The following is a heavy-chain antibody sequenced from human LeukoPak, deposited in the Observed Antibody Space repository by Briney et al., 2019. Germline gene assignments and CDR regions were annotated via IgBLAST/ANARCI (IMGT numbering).Heavy chain of an antibody. J-gene: IGHJ6*04. D-gene: IGHD3-10*02. Sequence: GGSLRLSCAASGFTFSSYEMNWVRQAPGKGLEWVSYISDTGRTIKYADSVKGRFTMSRDNAKNSLYLQMNSLRAEDTAVYYCAELGITMIGGVWGEGTTVTISS. CDR1: GFTFSSYE. CDR2: ISDTGRTI. CDR3: AELGITMIGGV. V-gene: IGHV3-48*03.